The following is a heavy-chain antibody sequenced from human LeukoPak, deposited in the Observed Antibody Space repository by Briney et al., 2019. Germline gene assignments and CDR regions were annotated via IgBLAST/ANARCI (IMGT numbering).Heavy chain of an antibody. J-gene: IGHJ4*02. D-gene: IGHD3-10*01. CDR3: VKDGAIDVVRGVISPFDY. CDR2: ISSNGGST. CDR1: GFTFSSYA. V-gene: IGHV3-64D*06. Sequence: GGSLRLSCSASGFTFSSYAMHWVRQAPGKGLEYVSAISSNGGSTYYADSVKGRFTISRDNSKNTLYLQMSSLRAEDTAAYYCVKDGAIDVVRGVISPFDYWGQGTLVTVSS.